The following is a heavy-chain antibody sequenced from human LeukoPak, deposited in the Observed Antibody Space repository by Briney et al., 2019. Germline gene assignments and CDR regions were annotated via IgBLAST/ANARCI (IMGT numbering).Heavy chain of an antibody. CDR2: ISNNGGYT. Sequence: PGGSLRLSCAASGFTFSSSAMSWVRQAPGKGPVWVSAISNNGGYTYYADSVQGRFTISRDNSKDTLYLQMNSLRAEDTAVYYCARNENSGWGYFDYWGQGTLVTVSS. CDR1: GFTFSSSA. CDR3: ARNENSGWGYFDY. J-gene: IGHJ4*02. D-gene: IGHD5-12*01. V-gene: IGHV3-23*01.